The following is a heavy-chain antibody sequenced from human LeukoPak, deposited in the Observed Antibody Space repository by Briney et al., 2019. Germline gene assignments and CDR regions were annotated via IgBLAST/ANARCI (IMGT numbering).Heavy chain of an antibody. Sequence: ASVKVSCKASGYTFTSYYMHWVRQAPGQGLEWMGIINPSGGSTSYAQKFQGRVTMTRDTSTSTVYMELSSLRSEDTAVYYCTRDQRSLEWLLYHVGAYYMDVWGKGTTVTVSS. CDR1: GYTFTSYY. CDR3: TRDQRSLEWLLYHVGAYYMDV. CDR2: INPSGGST. J-gene: IGHJ6*03. V-gene: IGHV1-46*01. D-gene: IGHD3-3*01.